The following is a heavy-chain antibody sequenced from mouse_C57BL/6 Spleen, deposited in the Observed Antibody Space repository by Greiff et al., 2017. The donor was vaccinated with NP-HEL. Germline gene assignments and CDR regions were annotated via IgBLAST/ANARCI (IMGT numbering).Heavy chain of an antibody. J-gene: IGHJ1*03. CDR1: GYTFTSYW. Sequence: VQLQQSGAELVKPGASVKMSCKASGYTFTSYWITWVKQRPGQGLEWIGDIYPGSGSTNYNEKFKSKATLTVDTSSSTAYMQLSSLTSEDSAVYYCARGNYPYWYFDVWGTGTTVTVSS. CDR2: IYPGSGST. CDR3: ARGNYPYWYFDV. D-gene: IGHD2-1*01. V-gene: IGHV1-55*01.